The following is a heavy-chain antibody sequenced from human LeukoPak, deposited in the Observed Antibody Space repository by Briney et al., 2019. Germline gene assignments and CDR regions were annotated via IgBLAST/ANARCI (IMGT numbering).Heavy chain of an antibody. CDR1: GGSFGGYY. J-gene: IGHJ4*02. D-gene: IGHD3-9*01. CDR3: ARVPSGGILTGSLDY. V-gene: IGHV4-34*01. Sequence: SETLSLTCAVYGGSFGGYYWSWIRQPPGKGLEWIGEINHSGSTNYNPSLKSRVTISVDTSKNQFSLKLSSVTAADTAVYYCARVPSGGILTGSLDYWGQGTLVTVSS. CDR2: INHSGST.